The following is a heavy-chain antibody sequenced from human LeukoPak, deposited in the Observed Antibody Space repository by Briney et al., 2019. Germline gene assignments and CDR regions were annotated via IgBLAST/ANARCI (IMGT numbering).Heavy chain of an antibody. CDR2: IWYDGSNK. CDR3: ARDVNHYDSSGFFDY. D-gene: IGHD3-22*01. Sequence: GGSLRLSCAASGFTFSSYGMHWVRQAPGKGLEWVAVIWYDGSNKYYADSVKGRFTISRDNSKNTLYLQMNSLRAEDTAVYYCARDVNHYDSSGFFDYWGQGTLVTVSS. CDR1: GFTFSSYG. J-gene: IGHJ4*02. V-gene: IGHV3-33*01.